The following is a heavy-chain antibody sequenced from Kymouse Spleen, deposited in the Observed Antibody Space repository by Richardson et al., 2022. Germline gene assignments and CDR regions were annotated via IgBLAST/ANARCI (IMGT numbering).Heavy chain of an antibody. CDR3: ARQRTFFWSGYYTVYYYYGMDV. J-gene: IGHJ6*02. CDR1: GYSFTSYW. V-gene: IGHV5-51*01. CDR2: IYPGDSDT. D-gene: IGHD3-3*01. Sequence: EVQLVQSGAEVKKPGESLKISCKGSGYSFTSYWIGWVRQMPGKGLEWMGIIYPGDSDTRYSPSFQGQVTISADKSISTAYLQWSSLKASDTAMYYCARQRTFFWSGYYTVYYYYGMDVWGQGTTVTVSS.